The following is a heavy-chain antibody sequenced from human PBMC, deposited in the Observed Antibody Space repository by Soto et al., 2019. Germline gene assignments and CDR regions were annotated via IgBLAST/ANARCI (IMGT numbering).Heavy chain of an antibody. J-gene: IGHJ6*02. V-gene: IGHV5-51*01. CDR1: GYSFTSYW. D-gene: IGHD3-16*01. Sequence: PGESLKISCKGSGYSFTSYWIGWVRQMPGKGLEWMGIIYPGDSDTRYSPSFQGQVTISADKSISTAYLQWSSLKASGTAMYYCARLEMAVGHYYGMDVWGQGTTVTVSS. CDR2: IYPGDSDT. CDR3: ARLEMAVGHYYGMDV.